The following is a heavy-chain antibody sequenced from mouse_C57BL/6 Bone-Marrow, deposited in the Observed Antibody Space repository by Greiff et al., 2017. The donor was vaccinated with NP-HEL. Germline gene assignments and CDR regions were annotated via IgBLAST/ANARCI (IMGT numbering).Heavy chain of an antibody. CDR3: ARRLLCFDY. CDR2: INPYSGNT. Sequence: VQLQQSGPELVKPGDSVKISCTASGYSFTGYFMNWVMQSHGKSLEWIGCINPYSGNTFYNPKFKGKAILTVDKSSSTSHMELRSLTSDDSAVYYCARRLLCFDYWGQGTTVTVSS. CDR1: GYSFTGYF. D-gene: IGHD2-13*01. J-gene: IGHJ2*01. V-gene: IGHV1-20*01.